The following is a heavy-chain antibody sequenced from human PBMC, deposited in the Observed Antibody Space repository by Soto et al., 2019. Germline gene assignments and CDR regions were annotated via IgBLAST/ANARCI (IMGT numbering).Heavy chain of an antibody. D-gene: IGHD4-4*01. CDR1: GFRFSTYD. J-gene: IGHJ6*02. CDR3: GRQAKLTKVTAKVGYYYGLDV. Sequence: DVQLLESGGGLVQPGGSLRLSCAASGFRFSTYDMSWVRQAPGKGLEWVSVMSGSGSGTYYADSVKGRFTISRDNSKDTWYLQMNSLRAEDTAVYYCGRQAKLTKVTAKVGYYYGLDVWGEGTTVTVSS. CDR2: MSGSGSGT. V-gene: IGHV3-23*01.